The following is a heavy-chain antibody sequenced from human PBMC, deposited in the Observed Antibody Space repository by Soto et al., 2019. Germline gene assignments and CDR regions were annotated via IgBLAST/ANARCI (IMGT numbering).Heavy chain of an antibody. J-gene: IGHJ6*02. CDR1: GGSISSYY. V-gene: IGHV4-59*08. D-gene: IGHD6-13*01. CDR3: ARRSRIAAAGTYYYGMDV. Sequence: SETLSLTCTVSGGSISSYYWSWIRQPPGKGLEWIGYIYYSGSTNYNPSLKSRVTISVDTSKNQFSLKLSSVTAADTAVYYCARRSRIAAAGTYYYGMDVWGQGTTVTVSS. CDR2: IYYSGST.